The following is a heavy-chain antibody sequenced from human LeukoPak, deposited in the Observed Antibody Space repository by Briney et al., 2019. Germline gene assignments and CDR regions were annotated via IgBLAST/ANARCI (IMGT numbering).Heavy chain of an antibody. CDR2: ISPNSGGT. CDR3: AREPAGSGCYDY. Sequence: GASVKVSCKASGFTFSGYYMHWVRQAPGQGLEWMAWISPNSGGTNYVQKFQGRVTVTRDTSISTDYMEISGLTSDDTALYYCAREPAGSGCYDYWGQGTLVTVSS. J-gene: IGHJ4*02. D-gene: IGHD3-10*01. CDR1: GFTFSGYY. V-gene: IGHV1-2*02.